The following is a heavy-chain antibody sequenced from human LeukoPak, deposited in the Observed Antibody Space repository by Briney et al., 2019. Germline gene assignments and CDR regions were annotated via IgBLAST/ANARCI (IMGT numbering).Heavy chain of an antibody. CDR2: IYSGGST. CDR3: ARAACGGDCWGFFDY. CDR1: GFTVSSSY. J-gene: IGHJ4*02. Sequence: GGSLRLSCAASGFTVSSSYMNWVRQAPGKGLEWISVIYSGGSTYYADSVKGRFTISRDNSKNTLFLQMNSLRAEDTAVYYCARAACGGDCWGFFDYWGQGTLATVSS. V-gene: IGHV3-53*01. D-gene: IGHD2-21*02.